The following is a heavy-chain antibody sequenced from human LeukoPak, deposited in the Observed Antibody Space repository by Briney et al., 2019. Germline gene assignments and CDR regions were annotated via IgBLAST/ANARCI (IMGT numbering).Heavy chain of an antibody. CDR1: GGSFSGYY. J-gene: IGHJ5*02. CDR2: INHSGST. D-gene: IGHD3-3*01. CDR3: AKGRAYYDFWSGYYNWFDP. Sequence: SETLSLTCAVYGGSFSGYYWSWIRQPPGKGLEWIGEINHSGSTNYNPSLKSRVTISVDTSKNQFSLKLSSVTAADTAVYYCAKGRAYYDFWSGYYNWFDPWGQGTLVTVSS. V-gene: IGHV4-34*01.